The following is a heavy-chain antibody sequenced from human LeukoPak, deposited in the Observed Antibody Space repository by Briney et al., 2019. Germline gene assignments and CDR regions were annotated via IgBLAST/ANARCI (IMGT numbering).Heavy chain of an antibody. Sequence: GGSLRLSCTASGFTFSSYSLNWVRQAPGKGLEWVSSVSTGSNYIYYADSVKGRFTISRDNDKNSLYLQMNSLRVEDTAVYYCAKGGGSSSSLYYYYMDVWGKGTTVTVSS. D-gene: IGHD6-6*01. CDR3: AKGGGSSSSLYYYYMDV. V-gene: IGHV3-21*01. CDR1: GFTFSSYS. J-gene: IGHJ6*03. CDR2: VSTGSNYI.